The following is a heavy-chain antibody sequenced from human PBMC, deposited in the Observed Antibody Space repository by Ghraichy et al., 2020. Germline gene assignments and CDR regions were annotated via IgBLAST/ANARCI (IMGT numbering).Heavy chain of an antibody. CDR2: ISYDGSNK. D-gene: IGHD1-14*01. Sequence: AGSLRLSCAASGFTFSSYGMHWVRQAPGKGLEWVAVISYDGSNKYYADSVKGRFTISRDNSKNTLYLQMNSLRAEDTAVYYCAKGTEGDYWGQGTLVTVSS. CDR3: AKGTEGDY. J-gene: IGHJ4*02. V-gene: IGHV3-30*18. CDR1: GFTFSSYG.